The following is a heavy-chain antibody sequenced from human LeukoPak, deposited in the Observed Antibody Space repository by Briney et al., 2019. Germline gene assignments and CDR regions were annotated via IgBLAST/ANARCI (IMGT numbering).Heavy chain of an antibody. V-gene: IGHV4-39*02. CDR3: VRDIGSFEIDY. J-gene: IGHJ4*02. D-gene: IGHD1-26*01. Sequence: SETLSLTCTVSGGSIRSSYYYWGWIRQPPGKGLEWIGSIYDSGSTYYNPSLKSRVTISVDTSKNQFSLKLNSVTAADTAVYFCVRDIGSFEIDYWGQGTLVTVSS. CDR2: IYDSGST. CDR1: GGSIRSSYYY.